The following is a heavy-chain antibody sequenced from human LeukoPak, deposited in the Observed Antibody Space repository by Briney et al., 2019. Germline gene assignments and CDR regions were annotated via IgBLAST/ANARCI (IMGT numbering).Heavy chain of an antibody. J-gene: IGHJ4*02. CDR3: ANGYYDSSGYYGDY. Sequence: SETLSLTCAVYSGSFSGYYSSWIRRPPGKGLEWIGEINHSGSTNYNTSLKSRVTISVDTSKNQFSLKLSSVTAADTAVCYCANGYYDSSGYYGDYWGQGTLVTVSS. D-gene: IGHD3-22*01. CDR2: INHSGST. CDR1: SGSFSGYY. V-gene: IGHV4-34*01.